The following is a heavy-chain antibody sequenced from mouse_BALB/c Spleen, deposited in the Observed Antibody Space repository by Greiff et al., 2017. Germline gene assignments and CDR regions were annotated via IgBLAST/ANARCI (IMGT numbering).Heavy chain of an antibody. D-gene: IGHD2-4*01. J-gene: IGHJ3*01. CDR1: GYAFSSSW. CDR3: ASLYYDYDGGLAY. V-gene: IGHV1-82*01. Sequence: QVQLQQSGPELVKPGASVKISCKASGYAFSSSWMNWVKQRPGQGLEWIGRIYPGDGDTNYNGKFKGKATLTADKSSSTAYMQLSSLTSVDSAVYFCASLYYDYDGGLAYWGQGTLVTVSA. CDR2: IYPGDGDT.